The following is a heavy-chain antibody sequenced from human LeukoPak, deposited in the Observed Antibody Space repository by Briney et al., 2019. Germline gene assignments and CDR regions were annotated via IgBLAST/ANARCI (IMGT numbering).Heavy chain of an antibody. V-gene: IGHV3-21*01. CDR1: GFTFSSYS. J-gene: IGHJ4*02. Sequence: AGSLRLSCAASGFTFSSYSMNWVRQAPGKGLELVSSISSSSSYIYYADSVKGRFTISRDNAKNSLYLQMNSLRAEDTAVYYCASNGGYYYFDYWGQGTLVTVSS. CDR2: ISSSSSYI. CDR3: ASNGGYYYFDY. D-gene: IGHD2-21*02.